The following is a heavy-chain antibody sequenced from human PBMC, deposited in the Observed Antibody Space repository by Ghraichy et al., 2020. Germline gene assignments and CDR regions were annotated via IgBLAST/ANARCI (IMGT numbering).Heavy chain of an antibody. D-gene: IGHD3-22*01. CDR3: ARRRYYYASSSYLY. CDR1: GGSFSAYQ. CDR2: VNHRGSA. Sequence: TLSLTCAVSGGSFSAYQWSWIRQAPGKGLQWIGEVNHRGSANYNPSFGSRVAISVDTSKRQFSLRLSSVTAADTAVYYCARRRYYYASSSYLYWGQGTLVTVSS. J-gene: IGHJ4*02. V-gene: IGHV4-34*01.